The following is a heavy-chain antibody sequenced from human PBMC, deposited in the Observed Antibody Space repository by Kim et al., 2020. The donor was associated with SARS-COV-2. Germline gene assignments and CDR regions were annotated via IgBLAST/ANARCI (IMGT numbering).Heavy chain of an antibody. Sequence: ASVKVSCKASGYTFTSYAMNWVRQAPGQGLEWMGWINTNTGNPTYAQGFTGRFVFSLDTSVSTAYLQISSLKAEDTAVYYCARDLSSTTVAGTMGWFDPWGQGTLVTVSS. V-gene: IGHV7-4-1*02. D-gene: IGHD6-19*01. J-gene: IGHJ5*02. CDR2: INTNTGNP. CDR1: GYTFTSYA. CDR3: ARDLSSTTVAGTMGWFDP.